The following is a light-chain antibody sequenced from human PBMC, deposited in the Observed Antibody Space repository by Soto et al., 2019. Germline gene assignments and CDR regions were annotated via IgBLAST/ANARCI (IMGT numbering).Light chain of an antibody. V-gene: IGKV1-39*01. Sequence: DIQMTQSPSSLSSSIGDRVTITCRASQSISTYFNWYQQKPGKAPQLLIYATSSLQGGVPSRFSGSGSGTDFTLTISRLQPEDFATYYCQHSYSTPWTFGQGTKVEVK. CDR2: ATS. CDR1: QSISTY. CDR3: QHSYSTPWT. J-gene: IGKJ1*01.